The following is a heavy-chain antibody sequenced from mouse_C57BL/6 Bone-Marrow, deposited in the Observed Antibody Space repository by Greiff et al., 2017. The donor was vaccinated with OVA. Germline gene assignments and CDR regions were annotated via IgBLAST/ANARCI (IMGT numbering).Heavy chain of an antibody. J-gene: IGHJ3*01. CDR2: IHPSASDT. CDR1: GYTFTSYW. CDR3: AIGWFAY. V-gene: IGHV1-74*01. Sequence: QVQLQQPGAELVKPGASVKVSCKASGYTFTSYWMHWVKQRPGQGLELIGRIHPSASDTNYNQKFKGKATLTVEKSSSTAYLQLSSLTSEDSAVYYCAIGWFAYGGQWTLVTVSA.